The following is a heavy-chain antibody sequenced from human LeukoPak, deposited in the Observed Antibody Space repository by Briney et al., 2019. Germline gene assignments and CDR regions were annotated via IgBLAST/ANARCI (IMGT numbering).Heavy chain of an antibody. V-gene: IGHV4-39*02. CDR3: ANRLGVGYYYYYYGMDV. D-gene: IGHD3-16*01. CDR1: GGSISSSSYY. J-gene: IGHJ6*02. Sequence: WETLSLPCTVSGGSISSSSYYWGRIRQPPGKGLGWIGSSYYSGRTYYNPSLKSRHTISVDTSKNHISLKLSSVTAADTAVNYWANRLGVGYYYYYYGMDVWGQGTTVTVSS. CDR2: SYYSGRT.